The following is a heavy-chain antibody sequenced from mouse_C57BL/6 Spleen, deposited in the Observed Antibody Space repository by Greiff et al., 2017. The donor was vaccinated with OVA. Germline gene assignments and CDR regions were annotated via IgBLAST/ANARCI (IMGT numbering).Heavy chain of an antibody. CDR3: ARQIYYDQMYFDV. J-gene: IGHJ1*03. Sequence: QVQLKQPGAELVKPGASVKLSCKASGYTFTSYWMHWVKQRPGRGLEWIGRIDPNSGGTKYNEKFKSKATLTVDKPSSTAYMQLSSLTSEDSAVDYGARQIYYDQMYFDVWGTGTTVTVSS. CDR1: GYTFTSYW. D-gene: IGHD2-4*01. CDR2: IDPNSGGT. V-gene: IGHV1-72*01.